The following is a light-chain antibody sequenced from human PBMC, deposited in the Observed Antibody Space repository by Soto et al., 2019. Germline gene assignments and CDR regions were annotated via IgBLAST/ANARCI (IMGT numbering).Light chain of an antibody. CDR2: EVS. CDR1: SSDVGDYDF. V-gene: IGLV2-14*01. CDR3: SSYTSSSTLRV. J-gene: IGLJ1*01. Sequence: VLTQPASVSGSPGQSITISCTGTSSDVGDYDFVSWYQQHPGKAPKLMIYEVSNRPSGVSNRFSGSKSGNTASLTISGLQAEDEAEYYCSSYTSSSTLRVFGSGTRSPS.